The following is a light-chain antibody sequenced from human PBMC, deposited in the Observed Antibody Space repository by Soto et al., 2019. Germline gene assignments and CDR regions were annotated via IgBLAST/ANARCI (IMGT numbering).Light chain of an antibody. CDR3: SSHTSSTLVV. Sequence: QSALTQPASVSGSPGQSITISCTGTNSDIGNYNYVSWYQQHPGKAPKLIIYGVSDRPSGVSNRFSGSKSDYTASLTISGLQSEDEADFYCSSHTSSTLVVFGGGTKLTVL. V-gene: IGLV2-14*01. CDR2: GVS. J-gene: IGLJ2*01. CDR1: NSDIGNYNY.